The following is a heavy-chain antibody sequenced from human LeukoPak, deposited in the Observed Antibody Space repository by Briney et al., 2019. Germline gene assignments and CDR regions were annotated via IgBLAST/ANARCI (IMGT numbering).Heavy chain of an antibody. J-gene: IGHJ6*04. CDR1: GYTFTGYY. V-gene: IGHV1-2*04. CDR2: INPNSGGT. D-gene: IGHD3-10*01. CDR3: ARDRRGDVLWFGELYYYYYGMDV. Sequence: GASVKVSCKASGYTFTGYYMHWVRQAPGQGLEWMGWINPNSGGTNYAQKFQGWVTMTRDTSISTAYMELSRLRSDDTAVYYCARDRRGDVLWFGELYYYYYGMDVWGKGTTVTVSS.